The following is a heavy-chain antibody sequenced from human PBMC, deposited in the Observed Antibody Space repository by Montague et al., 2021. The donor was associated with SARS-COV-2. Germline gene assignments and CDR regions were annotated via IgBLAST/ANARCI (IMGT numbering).Heavy chain of an antibody. Sequence: SETLSLTCTVSGGSISSSSYYWGWIRQPPGKGLEWIGSIYYAGSPXYNPSLKSRVTTSVDTSKNQFSLNLSSVTAADTAVYYCARRARWNIVVVVGDRHAIDIWGQGTMVTVSS. CDR3: ARRARWNIVVVVGDRHAIDI. V-gene: IGHV4-39*01. CDR1: GGSISSSSYY. J-gene: IGHJ3*02. CDR2: IYYAGSP. D-gene: IGHD2-15*01.